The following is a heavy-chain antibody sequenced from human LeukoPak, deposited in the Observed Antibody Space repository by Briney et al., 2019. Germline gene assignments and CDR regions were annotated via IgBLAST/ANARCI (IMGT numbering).Heavy chain of an antibody. CDR2: IYYSGST. CDR1: GGSISSYY. J-gene: IGHJ3*02. V-gene: IGHV4-59*01. CDR3: ARVKVAGADAFDI. D-gene: IGHD6-19*01. Sequence: PSETLSLTCTVSGGSISSYYWSWIRQPPGKGLEWIGYIYYSGSTNYNPSLKSRVTISVDTSKNQFSLKLSSVTAADTAVYYCARVKVAGADAFDIWGQGTMVTVSS.